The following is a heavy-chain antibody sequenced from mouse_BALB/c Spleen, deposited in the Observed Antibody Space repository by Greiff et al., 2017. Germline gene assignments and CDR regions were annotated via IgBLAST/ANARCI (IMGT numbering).Heavy chain of an antibody. J-gene: IGHJ1*01. CDR3: ARDYDGRYFDV. CDR2: IYPGDGDT. D-gene: IGHD2-4*01. Sequence: VKLQESGAELARPGASVKLSCKASGYTFTSYWMQWVKQRPGQGLEWIGAIYPGDGDTRYTQKFKGKATLTADKSSSTAYMQLSSLASEDSAVYYCARDYDGRYFDVWGAGTTVTVSS. V-gene: IGHV1-87*01. CDR1: GYTFTSYW.